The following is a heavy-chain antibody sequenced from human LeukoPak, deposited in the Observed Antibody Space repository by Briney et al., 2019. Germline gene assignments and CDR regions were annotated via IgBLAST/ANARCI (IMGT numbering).Heavy chain of an antibody. J-gene: IGHJ5*02. CDR1: GGTFSSYA. CDR3: ARERGHGKWLRLLSARGYWFDP. D-gene: IGHD5-12*01. Sequence: ASVKVSCKASGGTFSSYAISWVRQAPGQGLEWMGGIIPIFGTANYAQKFQGRVTITADESTSTAYMELSSLRSEDTAVYYCARERGHGKWLRLLSARGYWFDPWGQGTLVTVSS. CDR2: IIPIFGTA. V-gene: IGHV1-69*13.